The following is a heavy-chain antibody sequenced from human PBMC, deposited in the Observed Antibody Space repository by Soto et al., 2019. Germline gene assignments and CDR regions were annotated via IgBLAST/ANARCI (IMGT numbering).Heavy chain of an antibody. CDR3: GRESGETWDYEAS. CDR1: GGSISSYR. CDR2: LNTYGNT. D-gene: IGHD1-7*01. V-gene: IGHV4-4*07. J-gene: IGHJ5*02. Sequence: PSETLSLTCPVSGGSISSYRWSWIRQPAGKGLEWIGRLNTYGNTHYNPSLKSRVTLSVDTSRNQFFLTLRSVTAADSAVYHCGRESGETWDYEASWGQGTPVTVSS.